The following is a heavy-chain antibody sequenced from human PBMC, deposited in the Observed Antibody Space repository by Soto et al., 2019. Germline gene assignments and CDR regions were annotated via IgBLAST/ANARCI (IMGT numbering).Heavy chain of an antibody. Sequence: QPGGSLRLSCAASGFTFSSYAMSWVRQAPGKGLEWVSAISGSGGSTYYADSVKGRFTISRDNSKNTLYLQMNSLRAEDTAVYYCAKDLNYNTKLRFLECSAFDIWGQGTMVTVSS. CDR3: AKDLNYNTKLRFLECSAFDI. V-gene: IGHV3-23*01. D-gene: IGHD3-3*01. CDR2: ISGSGGST. J-gene: IGHJ3*02. CDR1: GFTFSSYA.